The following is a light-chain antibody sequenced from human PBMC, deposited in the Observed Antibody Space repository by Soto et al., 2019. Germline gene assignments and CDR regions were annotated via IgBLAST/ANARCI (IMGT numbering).Light chain of an antibody. CDR3: QQYNDWPSLT. V-gene: IGKV3-15*01. CDR2: GAS. Sequence: EIVMTQSPATLSVSPGERATLPCRASQSVSSNLAWYQQKPGQAPRLLIYGASTRATGIAARFSGSGSGTEFTLTISSLQSEDFAVYYCQQYNDWPSLTFGGGTKVDIK. CDR1: QSVSSN. J-gene: IGKJ4*01.